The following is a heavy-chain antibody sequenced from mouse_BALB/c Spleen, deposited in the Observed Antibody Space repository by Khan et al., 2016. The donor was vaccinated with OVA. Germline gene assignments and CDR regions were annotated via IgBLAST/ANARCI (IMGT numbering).Heavy chain of an antibody. CDR3: ARAYYGNYREAMDY. CDR1: GFSLTGYG. J-gene: IGHJ4*01. D-gene: IGHD2-10*01. Sequence: VQLKESGPGLVAPSQSLSITCTVSGFSLTGYGVNWVRQPPGKGLEWLGMIWGDGSTDYNSALKSRLNLSKDNSKSHVFLKMNSLQTDDTARYYCARAYYGNYREAMDYWGQGTSVTVSS. V-gene: IGHV2-6-7*01. CDR2: IWGDGST.